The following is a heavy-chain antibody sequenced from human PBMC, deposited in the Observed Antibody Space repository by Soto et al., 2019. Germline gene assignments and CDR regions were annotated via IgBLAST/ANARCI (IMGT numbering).Heavy chain of an antibody. Sequence: SETLSLSCTVSGGSISSGGYHWSWIRQPPGKGLEWIGYIYYSGSTNYNPSLKSRVTISVDTSKNQFSLKLSSVTAADTAVYYCARHPSRRYYDSSGYYYPLVYGMDVWGQGTTVTVSS. CDR2: IYYSGST. D-gene: IGHD3-22*01. J-gene: IGHJ6*02. CDR1: GGSISSGGYH. V-gene: IGHV4-61*08. CDR3: ARHPSRRYYDSSGYYYPLVYGMDV.